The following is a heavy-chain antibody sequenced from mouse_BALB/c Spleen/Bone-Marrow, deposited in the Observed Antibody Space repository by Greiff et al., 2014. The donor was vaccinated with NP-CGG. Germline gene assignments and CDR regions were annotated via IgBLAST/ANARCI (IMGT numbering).Heavy chain of an antibody. CDR2: ISTYYGDA. CDR3: ARGNYYYAMDY. D-gene: IGHD2-1*01. V-gene: IGHV1S137*01. Sequence: QVQLKESGAELVRPGVSVKISCKGSGYTFTDYAMHWVKQSHARSLEWIGVISTYYGDASYNQKFKGKATMTVDKSSSTAYMELARLTSEDSAIYYCARGNYYYAMDYWGQGTSVTVSS. CDR1: GYTFTDYA. J-gene: IGHJ4*01.